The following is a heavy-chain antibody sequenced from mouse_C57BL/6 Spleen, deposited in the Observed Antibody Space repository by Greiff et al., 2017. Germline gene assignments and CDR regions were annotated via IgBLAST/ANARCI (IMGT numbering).Heavy chain of an antibody. V-gene: IGHV1-69*01. Sequence: QVQLQQPGAELVMPGASVKLSCKASGYTFTSYWMHWVKQRPGQGLEWIGEIDPSDSYTNYNQKFKGKSTLTVDKSSSTAYMQLSSLTSEDSAVYYCARGGYGYDEGYYAMDDWGQGTSVTVSS. D-gene: IGHD2-2*01. CDR1: GYTFTSYW. J-gene: IGHJ4*01. CDR3: ARGGYGYDEGYYAMDD. CDR2: IDPSDSYT.